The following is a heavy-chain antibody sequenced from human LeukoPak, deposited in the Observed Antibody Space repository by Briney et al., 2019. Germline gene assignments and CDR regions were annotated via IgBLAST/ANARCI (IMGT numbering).Heavy chain of an antibody. J-gene: IGHJ6*02. CDR3: ARSGTGYSYGYDYYGMDV. CDR2: IYYSGST. CDR1: GGSVSSGSHY. D-gene: IGHD5-18*01. V-gene: IGHV4-61*01. Sequence: SETLSLTCTVSGGSVSSGSHYWSWIRQPPGKGLEWIGYIYYSGSTSYNPSLKSRVTISVDTSRNQFSLKLTSVTAADTAVYYCARSGTGYSYGYDYYGMDVWGQGTTVTVSS.